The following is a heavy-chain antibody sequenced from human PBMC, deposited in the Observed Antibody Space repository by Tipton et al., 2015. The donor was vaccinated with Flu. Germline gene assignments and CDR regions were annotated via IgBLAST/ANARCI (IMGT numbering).Heavy chain of an antibody. CDR2: INHSRTT. Sequence: TLSLTCAIYGGSFSNYYWSWIRQPPGKGLEWIGEINHSRTTNYNPSLKSRVTISVDTSKNQFSLKLTSVTAADTAVYYCARACGSGGNRWFDPWGQGALVTVSS. CDR3: ARACGSGGNRWFDP. D-gene: IGHD2-15*01. CDR1: GGSFSNYY. V-gene: IGHV4-34*01. J-gene: IGHJ5*02.